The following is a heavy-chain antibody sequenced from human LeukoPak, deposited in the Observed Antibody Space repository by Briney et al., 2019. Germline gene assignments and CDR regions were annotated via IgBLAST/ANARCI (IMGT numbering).Heavy chain of an antibody. CDR1: GGSISSYY. Sequence: SETLSLTCTVSGGSISSYYWSWIRQPPGKGLEWIGEINHSGSTNCNPSLKSRVTISVDTSKNQFSLKLSSVTAADTAVYFCARGPPTDYYDSSGFYYVFDYWGQGTLVTVSS. J-gene: IGHJ4*02. CDR2: INHSGST. V-gene: IGHV4-34*01. CDR3: ARGPPTDYYDSSGFYYVFDY. D-gene: IGHD3-22*01.